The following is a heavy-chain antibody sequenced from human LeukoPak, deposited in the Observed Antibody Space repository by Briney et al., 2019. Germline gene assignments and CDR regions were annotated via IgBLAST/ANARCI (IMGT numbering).Heavy chain of an antibody. D-gene: IGHD6-13*01. CDR2: IRSKAYGGTT. Sequence: PGGSLRLSCTASGFTFGDYAMSWFRQAPGKGLEWVGFIRSKAYGGTTEYAASVKGRFTISRDDSKSIAYLQMNSLKTEDTAVYCCTRDRAQQLGDYWGQGTLVTVSS. CDR3: TRDRAQQLGDY. V-gene: IGHV3-49*03. CDR1: GFTFGDYA. J-gene: IGHJ4*02.